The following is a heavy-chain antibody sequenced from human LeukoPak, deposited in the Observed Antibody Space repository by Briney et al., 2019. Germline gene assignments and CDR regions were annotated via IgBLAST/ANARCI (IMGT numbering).Heavy chain of an antibody. D-gene: IGHD3-10*01. CDR3: AREAGTGDY. CDR1: GFTFSSYW. CDR2: IKQDGSEK. Sequence: GGSLRLSCAASGFTFSSYWMSWVRQAPGKGLEWVANIKQDGSEKYYVDSVKGRFTISRNNTRNSLYLQMNSLRAEDTAVYYCAREAGTGDYWGQGTLVTVSS. J-gene: IGHJ4*02. V-gene: IGHV3-7*01.